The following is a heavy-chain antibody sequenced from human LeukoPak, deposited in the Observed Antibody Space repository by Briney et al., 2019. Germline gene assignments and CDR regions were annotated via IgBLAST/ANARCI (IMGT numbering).Heavy chain of an antibody. D-gene: IGHD2-2*01. CDR1: GFTFSSYW. V-gene: IGHV3-7*04. CDR2: IKQDGSEK. CDR3: ARGCSSTSCYFLN. Sequence: GGSLRLSCAASGFTFSSYWMSWVRQAPGKGLEWVANIKQDGSEKYYVDSVKGRFTISRDNAKNSLYLQMNSLRAEDTAVYYCARGCSSTSCYFLNWGQGTLVTVSS. J-gene: IGHJ4*02.